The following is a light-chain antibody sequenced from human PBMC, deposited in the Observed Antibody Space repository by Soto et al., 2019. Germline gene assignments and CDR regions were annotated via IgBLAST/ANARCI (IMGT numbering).Light chain of an antibody. J-gene: IGKJ1*01. CDR2: DAS. Sequence: DIQMTQSPSSLSASVGDRVTITCQASQDISNYLNWYQQKPGKAPKLLIYDASTLETGVPSRFSGSGSGTEFTLTINSLQPDDFATYYCQQYKSYWTFGQGTKVDIK. CDR3: QQYKSYWT. V-gene: IGKV1-33*01. CDR1: QDISNY.